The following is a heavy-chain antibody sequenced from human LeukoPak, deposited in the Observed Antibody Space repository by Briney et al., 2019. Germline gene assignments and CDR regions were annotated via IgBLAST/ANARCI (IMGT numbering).Heavy chain of an antibody. CDR1: GFTFSSYG. D-gene: IGHD2-2*01. CDR3: ARDRDCSSTSCYSYMDV. V-gene: IGHV3-33*01. Sequence: GGSLRLSCAASGFTFSSYGMHWVRQAPGKGLEWVAVIWYDGSNKYYADSVKGRFTIPRDNSRNTLYLQMNSLRAEDTAVYYCARDRDCSSTSCYSYMDVWGKGTTVTVSS. CDR2: IWYDGSNK. J-gene: IGHJ6*03.